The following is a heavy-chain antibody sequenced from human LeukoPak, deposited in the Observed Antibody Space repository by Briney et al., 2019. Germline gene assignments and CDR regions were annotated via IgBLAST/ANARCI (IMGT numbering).Heavy chain of an antibody. D-gene: IGHD3-22*01. J-gene: IGHJ4*02. Sequence: GGSLRLSCAASGFTFSSYAMSWVRQAPGKGLEWVSAISGSGGSTYYADSVKGRFTISRDNSKNTLYLQMNSLRAEDTAVYYCARAEYYYDSSGYPFDYWGQGTLVTVSS. CDR2: ISGSGGST. CDR3: ARAEYYYDSSGYPFDY. V-gene: IGHV3-23*01. CDR1: GFTFSSYA.